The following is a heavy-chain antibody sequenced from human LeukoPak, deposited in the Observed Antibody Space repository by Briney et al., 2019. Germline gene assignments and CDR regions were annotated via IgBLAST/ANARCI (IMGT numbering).Heavy chain of an antibody. J-gene: IGHJ6*02. CDR3: AGPFGVVSPEDYYGMDV. D-gene: IGHD3-3*01. CDR1: GGTFSSYT. V-gene: IGHV1-69*02. Sequence: ASVKVSCKASGGTFSSYTISWVRQAPGQGLEWMGRIIPILGIANYAQKFQGRVTITADKSTSTAYMELSSLRSEDTAVYYCAGPFGVVSPEDYYGMDVWGQGTTVTVSS. CDR2: IIPILGIA.